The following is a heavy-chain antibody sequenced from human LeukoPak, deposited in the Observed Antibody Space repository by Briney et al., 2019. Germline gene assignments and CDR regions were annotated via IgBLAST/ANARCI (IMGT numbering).Heavy chain of an antibody. D-gene: IGHD3-3*01. CDR3: ARRPGSFWDYWFDP. J-gene: IGHJ5*02. Sequence: SSVKVSCKASGGTVSTYEIRWVRRAPGQGVAWMEAIIPISGTANYAQKFQGRVTITAEESTSTAYMELSSLRCEDTAVYYCARRPGSFWDYWFDPWGQGTLVTVSS. V-gene: IGHV1-69*13. CDR2: IIPISGTA. CDR1: GGTVSTYE.